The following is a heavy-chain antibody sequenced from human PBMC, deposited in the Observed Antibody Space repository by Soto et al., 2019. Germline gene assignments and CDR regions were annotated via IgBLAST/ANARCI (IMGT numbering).Heavy chain of an antibody. CDR2: INPSGGST. D-gene: IGHD6-13*01. Sequence: ASVKVSCKASGYTFTSYYMHWVRQAPGQGLEWMGIINPSGGSTSYAQKFQGRVTMTRDTSTSTVYMEPSSLRSEDTAVYYCASRSRDTEDYWGQGTLVTVSS. CDR1: GYTFTSYY. J-gene: IGHJ4*02. CDR3: ASRSRDTEDY. V-gene: IGHV1-46*03.